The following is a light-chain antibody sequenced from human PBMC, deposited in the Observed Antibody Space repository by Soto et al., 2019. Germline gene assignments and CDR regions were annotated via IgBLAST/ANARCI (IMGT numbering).Light chain of an antibody. J-gene: IGLJ2*01. CDR3: NSYTNSSAVV. CDR1: RDDIGAYDY. Sequence: QSALTQPASVSVSPGESITISCAGTRDDIGAYDYVSWYQQHPGNAPKLLVYEVTNRPSGVSDRFSGSKSGNTASLTISGLQAEDEADYYCNSYTNSSAVVFGGGTKVTVL. V-gene: IGLV2-14*01. CDR2: EVT.